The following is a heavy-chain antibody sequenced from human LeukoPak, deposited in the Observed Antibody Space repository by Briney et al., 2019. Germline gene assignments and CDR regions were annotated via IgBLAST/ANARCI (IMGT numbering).Heavy chain of an antibody. J-gene: IGHJ3*02. Sequence: PSETLSLTCTVSGDSISGFYWSWIRQPPGKGLEWIGHIYYSGSTNYNPSLKSRVTISVDTSKNHFSLKLSSVTAADTAVYYCARGDPEVSRAFDIWGQGTMVTVSS. D-gene: IGHD2-21*02. CDR2: IYYSGST. CDR3: ARGDPEVSRAFDI. CDR1: GDSISGFY. V-gene: IGHV4-59*01.